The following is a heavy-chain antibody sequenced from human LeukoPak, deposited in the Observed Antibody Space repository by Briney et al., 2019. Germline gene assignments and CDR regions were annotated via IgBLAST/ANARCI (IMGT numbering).Heavy chain of an antibody. CDR2: IRYDGSNK. CDR3: AKDTIRGVITYYFDY. D-gene: IGHD3-10*01. Sequence: GGSLRLSCAASGFTFSSYSMNWVRQAPGKGLEWVAFIRYDGSNKYYADSVKGRFTISRDNSKNTLYLQMNSLRAEDTAVYYCAKDTIRGVITYYFDYWGQGTLVTVSS. V-gene: IGHV3-30*02. J-gene: IGHJ4*02. CDR1: GFTFSSYS.